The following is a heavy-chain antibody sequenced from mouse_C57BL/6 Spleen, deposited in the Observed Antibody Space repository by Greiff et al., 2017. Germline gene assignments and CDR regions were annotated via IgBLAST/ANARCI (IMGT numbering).Heavy chain of an antibody. V-gene: IGHV1-82*01. CDR2: IYPGDGDT. J-gene: IGHJ4*01. D-gene: IGHD4-1*01. CDR1: GYAFSSSW. CDR3: ALKLGHGAMDY. Sequence: VKLQQSGPELVKPGASVKISCKASGYAFSSSWMNWVKQRPGKGLEWIGRIYPGDGDTNYNGKFKGKATLTADKSSSTAYMQLSSLTSEDSAVYFCALKLGHGAMDYWGQGTSVTVAS.